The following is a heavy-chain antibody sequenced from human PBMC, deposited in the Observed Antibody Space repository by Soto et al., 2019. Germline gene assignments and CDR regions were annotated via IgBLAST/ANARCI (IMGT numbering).Heavy chain of an antibody. Sequence: QITLKESGPTLVKPTQTLTLTCSFSGFSLTNSGVGVGWIRQPPGKALEWLAFIYWDDEKHYRPSLQSRLTITKDAAKDQGVLTMTNMDPVDTATYYCAHTRSITYYGGGGDFDYWGQGTLVIVSS. CDR3: AHTRSITYYGGGGDFDY. CDR1: GFSLTNSGVG. CDR2: IYWDDEK. D-gene: IGHD3-10*01. V-gene: IGHV2-5*02. J-gene: IGHJ4*02.